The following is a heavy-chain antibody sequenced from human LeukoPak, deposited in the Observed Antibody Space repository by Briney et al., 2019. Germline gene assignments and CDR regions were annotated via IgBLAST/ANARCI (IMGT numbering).Heavy chain of an antibody. V-gene: IGHV3-7*01. CDR1: GFTFSSYW. Sequence: GGSLRLSCAASGFTFSSYWMSWVRQAPGKGLEWVANIKQDGSEKYYVDSVKGRFTISRDNAKNSLYLQMNSLRPEDTAVYYCARVYYSGSGSYGGFHYWGQGTLVTVSS. CDR2: IKQDGSEK. CDR3: ARVYYSGSGSYGGFHY. J-gene: IGHJ4*02. D-gene: IGHD3-10*01.